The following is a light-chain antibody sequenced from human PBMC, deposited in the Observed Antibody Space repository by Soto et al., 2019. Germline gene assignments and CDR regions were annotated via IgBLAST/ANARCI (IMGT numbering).Light chain of an antibody. CDR1: SSDVGGYNY. V-gene: IGLV2-11*01. J-gene: IGLJ1*01. CDR3: CSYAGSYTHYV. Sequence: QSALTQPRSVSGSPGQSVTISCTGTSSDVGGYNYVSWYQKHPAKAPKLMIYDVSKRPSGVPDRFSGSKSGNTASLTISGLQAEDEADYYCCSYAGSYTHYVFGTGTKLTVL. CDR2: DVS.